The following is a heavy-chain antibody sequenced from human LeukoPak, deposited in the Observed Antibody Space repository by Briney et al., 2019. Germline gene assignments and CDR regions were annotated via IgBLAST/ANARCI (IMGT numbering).Heavy chain of an antibody. CDR3: ARGGACSGGSCYSGCYYYYMDV. J-gene: IGHJ6*03. D-gene: IGHD2-15*01. CDR2: IYSCGST. V-gene: IGHV3-66*01. CDR1: GFTVSSNY. Sequence: GGSLRLSCAASGFTVSSNYMSWVRQAPGKGLEWVSVIYSCGSTYYADSVKGRFTISRDNSKNTLYLQMNSLRAEDTAVYYCARGGACSGGSCYSGCYYYYMDVWGKGTTVTVSS.